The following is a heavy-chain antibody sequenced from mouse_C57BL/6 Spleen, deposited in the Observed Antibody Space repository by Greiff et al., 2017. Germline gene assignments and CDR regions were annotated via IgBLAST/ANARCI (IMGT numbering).Heavy chain of an antibody. V-gene: IGHV1-76*01. CDR3: ARRGYDNDVVDY. CDR2: IYPGSGTT. J-gene: IGHJ2*01. Sequence: QVQLQQSGAELVRPGASVKLSCKASGYTFTDYYINWVKQRTGQGLEWIARIYPGSGTTYYNEKFKGKDTLTAEKSSSTAYMQLSSLTSEDSAFYVCARRGYDNDVVDYWGQGTTLTVSS. CDR1: GYTFTDYY. D-gene: IGHD2-4*01.